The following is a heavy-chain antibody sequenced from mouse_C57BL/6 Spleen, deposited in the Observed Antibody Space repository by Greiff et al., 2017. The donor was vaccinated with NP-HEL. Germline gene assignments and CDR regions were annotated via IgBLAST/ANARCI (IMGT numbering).Heavy chain of an antibody. CDR1: GFTFSSYA. V-gene: IGHV5-4*01. J-gene: IGHJ4*01. Sequence: EVQVVESGGGLVKPGGSLKLSCAASGFTFSSYAMSWVRQTPEKRLEWVATISDGGSYTYYPDNVKGRFTISRDNAKNNLYLQMSHLKSEDTAMYYCARGGIYDGYFYAMDYWGQGTSVTVSS. CDR3: ARGGIYDGYFYAMDY. CDR2: ISDGGSYT. D-gene: IGHD2-3*01.